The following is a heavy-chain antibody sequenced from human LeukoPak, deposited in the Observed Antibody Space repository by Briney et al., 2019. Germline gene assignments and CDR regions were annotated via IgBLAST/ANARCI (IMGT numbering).Heavy chain of an antibody. J-gene: IGHJ4*02. V-gene: IGHV4-31*03. CDR3: ARGASGVISPWYYFDY. CDR2: IYYSGST. Sequence: SQTLSLTCTVSGGSISSGGYYWSWIRQHPGKGLEWIGYIYYSGSTYYNPSLKSRVTISVDTSKNQFSLKLSSVTAADTAVYYCARGASGVISPWYYFDYWGQGILVTVSS. CDR1: GGSISSGGYY. D-gene: IGHD2-15*01.